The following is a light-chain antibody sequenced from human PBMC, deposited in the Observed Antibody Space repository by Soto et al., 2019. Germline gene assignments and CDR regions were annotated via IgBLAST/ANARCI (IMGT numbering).Light chain of an antibody. CDR2: GAS. CDR1: QSVSRN. V-gene: IGKV3-15*01. J-gene: IGKJ1*01. Sequence: EIVMTQSPATLPVSPGERATLSCRSTQSVSRNLAWYQQKPGQAPRLLIYGASTRATGIPAKFSGSGSGTEFTLTISSLQSEDFAVYYCQQYGNSRGTFGQGTKVDIK. CDR3: QQYGNSRGT.